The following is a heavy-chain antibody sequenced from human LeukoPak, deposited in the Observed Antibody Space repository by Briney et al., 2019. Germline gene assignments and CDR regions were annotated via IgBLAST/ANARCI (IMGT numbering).Heavy chain of an antibody. CDR1: GFTFHNYA. J-gene: IGHJ4*02. V-gene: IGHV3-23*01. Sequence: GGSLRLSCVASGFTFHNYAMTWVRQAPGKGLEWVSGISDRGYSTYHADSVKGRFTISRDSSRSTLYLQMNSLRAEDTATYYCAKYRCTFIMVLIAVPGPSHFFDDWGRGTLVTVSS. CDR2: ISDRGYST. D-gene: IGHD2-21*01. CDR3: AKYRCTFIMVLIAVPGPSHFFDD.